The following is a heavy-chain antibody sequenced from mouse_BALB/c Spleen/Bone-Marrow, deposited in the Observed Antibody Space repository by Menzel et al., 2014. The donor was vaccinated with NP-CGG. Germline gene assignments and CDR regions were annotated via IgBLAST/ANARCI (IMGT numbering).Heavy chain of an antibody. CDR2: ISSGSSAV. V-gene: IGHV5-17*02. D-gene: IGHD2-2*01. CDR3: ARSGVMSPRAMDY. CDR1: GFTFSSFG. Sequence: EVMLVESGGGLVQPGESGTLSCAASGFTFSSFGMHWVRQAPEKGLEWVAYISSGSSAVYYADRVKGRFTITRDNPKNTLFLQMASLRSEDTAMYYYARSGVMSPRAMDYWGQGTSVTVSS. J-gene: IGHJ4*01.